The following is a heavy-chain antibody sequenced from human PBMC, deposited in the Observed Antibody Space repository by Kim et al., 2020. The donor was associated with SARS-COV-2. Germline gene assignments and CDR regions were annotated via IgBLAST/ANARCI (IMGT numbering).Heavy chain of an antibody. CDR3: ARGGMKAAQYYFDH. D-gene: IGHD3-16*01. V-gene: IGHV3-30*03. CDR1: GFTFSSFG. Sequence: GGSLRLSCAASGFTFSSFGMHWVRQAPGKGLEWVAGLLYDGSKKYYVDSVKGRFTVSRDNSENTLFLQMNSLRAEDTALYYCARGGMKAAQYYFDHWGQGTLVSVSS. CDR2: LLYDGSKK. J-gene: IGHJ4*02.